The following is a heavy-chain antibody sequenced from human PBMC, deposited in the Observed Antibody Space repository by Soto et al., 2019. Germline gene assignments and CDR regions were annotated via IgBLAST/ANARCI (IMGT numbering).Heavy chain of an antibody. CDR1: GFTFSSYG. D-gene: IGHD6-13*01. V-gene: IGHV3-30*18. CDR3: AKKRSSSGKGYFDC. CDR2: ISYDGNNK. J-gene: IGHJ4*02. Sequence: SGFTFSSYGMHWVRQAPGKGLEWVAVISYDGNNKYYADSVKGRFTISRDNSKNTLYLQMNSLRAEDTAVYYCAKKRSSSGKGYFDCWGQGTLVTVSS.